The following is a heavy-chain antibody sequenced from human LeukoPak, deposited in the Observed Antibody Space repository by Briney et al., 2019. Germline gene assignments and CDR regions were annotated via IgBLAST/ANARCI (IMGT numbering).Heavy chain of an antibody. Sequence: GGSLRLSCAASGFSFSSYSMNWVRQAPGKGLEWVSSISSSSSYIYYADSVKGRFTISRDNAKNSLYLQMNSLRAEDTTVYYCAREGLKWELFPFFDYWGQGTLVTVSS. CDR3: AREGLKWELFPFFDY. CDR1: GFSFSSYS. V-gene: IGHV3-21*01. J-gene: IGHJ4*02. D-gene: IGHD1-26*01. CDR2: ISSSSSYI.